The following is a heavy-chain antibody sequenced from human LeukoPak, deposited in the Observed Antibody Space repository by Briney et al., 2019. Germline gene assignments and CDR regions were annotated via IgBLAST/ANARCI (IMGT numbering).Heavy chain of an antibody. J-gene: IGHJ5*02. D-gene: IGHD6-13*01. CDR3: PRVSWAVENWFDH. Sequence: ASVKVSCKASGGTFSSYAISWVRHAPGQGLEWMGGIIPVFGTANYAQKFQGRVTITADESTSTAYMELSSLRSEDTAVYYCPRVSWAVENWFDHRGRRTLVTVSS. CDR2: IIPVFGTA. CDR1: GGTFSSYA. V-gene: IGHV1-69*13.